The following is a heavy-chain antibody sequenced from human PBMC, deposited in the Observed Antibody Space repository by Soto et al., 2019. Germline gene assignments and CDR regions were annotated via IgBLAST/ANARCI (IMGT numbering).Heavy chain of an antibody. CDR3: ARVGYYGSGTVRPNYYYYMDV. J-gene: IGHJ6*03. D-gene: IGHD3-10*01. CDR1: GGSISSYY. V-gene: IGHV4-59*01. CDR2: IYYSGST. Sequence: SETLSLTCTVSGGSISSYYWIWIRQPPGRGLEWIGYIYYSGSTNYNPSLKSRVTISVDTSKNQFSLKLSSVTAADTAVYYCARVGYYGSGTVRPNYYYYMDVWGKGTTVTVSS.